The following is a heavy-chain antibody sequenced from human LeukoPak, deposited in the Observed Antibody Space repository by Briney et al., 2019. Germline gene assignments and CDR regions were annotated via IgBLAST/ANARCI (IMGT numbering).Heavy chain of an antibody. V-gene: IGHV1-18*01. CDR3: ARDHSGWYSDDYFDY. Sequence: GASVKVSCKASGYTFTSYGISWVRQAPGQGLEWMGWISAYNGNTNYAQKLQGRVTMTTDTSTSTAYMELRSLRSDDTAVYYCARDHSGWYSDDYFDYWGQGTLVTVSS. D-gene: IGHD6-19*01. CDR1: GYTFTSYG. J-gene: IGHJ4*02. CDR2: ISAYNGNT.